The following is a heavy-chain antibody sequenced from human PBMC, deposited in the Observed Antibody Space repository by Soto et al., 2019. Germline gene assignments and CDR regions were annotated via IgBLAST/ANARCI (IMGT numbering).Heavy chain of an antibody. D-gene: IGHD3-10*01. CDR3: AREDCNRGFAFDA. Sequence: EVPLLESGGDLGQPGGPLRLSGVATGYVFSNYAMACVRQVPGKGRQWVSGLDGSGAAHYGDSVRGRFTMSRDNSKNTLFLQLDRLRVEDTAVYFFAREDCNRGFAFDARGQGTWVAVSS. J-gene: IGHJ3*01. CDR1: GYVFSNYA. CDR2: LDGSGAA. V-gene: IGHV3-23*01.